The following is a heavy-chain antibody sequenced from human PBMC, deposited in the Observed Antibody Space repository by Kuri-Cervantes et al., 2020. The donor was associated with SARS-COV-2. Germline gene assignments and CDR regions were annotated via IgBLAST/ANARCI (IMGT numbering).Heavy chain of an antibody. CDR2: INHSGST. D-gene: IGHD2-2*01. CDR3: ARGHIVVVPAARNWFDP. J-gene: IGHJ5*02. V-gene: IGHV4-34*01. CDR1: GGSFSGYY. Sequence: GSLRLSCAAYGGSFSGYYWSWIRQPPGKGLEWIGEINHSGSTNYNPSLKSRVTISVDTSKNQFSLKLSSVTAADTAVYYCARGHIVVVPAARNWFDPWGQGTLVTVSS.